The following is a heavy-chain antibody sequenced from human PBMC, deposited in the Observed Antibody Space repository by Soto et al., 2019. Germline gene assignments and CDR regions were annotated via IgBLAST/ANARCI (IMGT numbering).Heavy chain of an antibody. D-gene: IGHD2-15*01. CDR1: GFTFSSYG. CDR3: GRAIPYCSGGRCYSPRLPRSY. CDR2: IWYDGSNK. J-gene: IGHJ4*02. V-gene: IGHV3-33*01. Sequence: QVQLVESGGGVVQPGRSLRLSCAASGFTFSSYGMHWVRQAPGKGLEWVAVIWYDGSNKYYADSVKGRFTISRDNSKKPLYLQMERLGSEDTAVYYCGRAIPYCSGGRCYSPRLPRSYWGPGTLVPGSS.